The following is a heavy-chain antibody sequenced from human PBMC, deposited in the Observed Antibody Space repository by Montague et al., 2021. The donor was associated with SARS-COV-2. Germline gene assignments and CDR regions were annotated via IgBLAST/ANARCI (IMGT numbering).Heavy chain of an antibody. CDR1: GFSLTTSAMC. V-gene: IGHV2-70*11. CDR2: IDWDGDE. Sequence: PALVKPTQILTLTCTFSGFSLTTSAMCVSWIRQPPGKALEWLARIDWDGDEYYSASLKSRLTITKDTSKDQVVLTMNNMDPADTATYYCARRLETNKSCRPYDMDVWGQGTTVTVSS. D-gene: IGHD2-15*01. J-gene: IGHJ6*02. CDR3: ARRLETNKSCRPYDMDV.